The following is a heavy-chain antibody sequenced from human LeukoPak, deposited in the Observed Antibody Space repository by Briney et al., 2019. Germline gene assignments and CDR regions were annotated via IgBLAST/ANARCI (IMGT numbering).Heavy chain of an antibody. D-gene: IGHD3-22*01. J-gene: IGHJ4*02. CDR1: GYTFTGYY. CDR2: INPNSGGT. V-gene: IGHV1-2*02. Sequence: ASVKVSCKASGYTFTGYYMHWVRQAPGQGLEWMGWINPNSGGTNYAQKFQGRVTVTRDTSISTAYMELSRLRSDDTAVYYCARSYYDSSGYYIWGQGTLVTVSS. CDR3: ARSYYDSSGYYI.